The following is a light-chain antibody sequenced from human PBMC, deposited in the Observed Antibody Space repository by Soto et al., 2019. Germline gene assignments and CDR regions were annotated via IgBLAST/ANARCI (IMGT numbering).Light chain of an antibody. CDR3: QQYNNWPFS. J-gene: IGKJ5*01. V-gene: IGKV3-11*01. CDR1: QNVYTY. CDR2: DVS. Sequence: DIILTQSPATLSLSPGERATLSCRASQNVYTYLAWYQQKPGQAPRLLSYDVSNRATGVPARVSGSGSETDFTLTISGLRSEDSAVYFCQQYNNWPFSFGQGTRLESK.